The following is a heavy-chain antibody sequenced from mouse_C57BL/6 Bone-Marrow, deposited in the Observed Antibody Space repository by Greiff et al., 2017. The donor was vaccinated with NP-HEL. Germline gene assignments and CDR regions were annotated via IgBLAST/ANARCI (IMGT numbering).Heavy chain of an antibody. V-gene: IGHV1-75*01. D-gene: IGHD1-1*01. J-gene: IGHJ4*01. CDR2: IFPGSGST. CDR1: GYTFTDYY. Sequence: QVPLQQSGPELVKPGASVKISCKASGYTFTDYYINWVKQRPGQGLEWIGWIFPGSGSTYYNEKFKGKATLTVDKSSSTAYMLLSSLTSEDSAVYFCANYYGSSPYAMDYWGQGTSVTVSS. CDR3: ANYYGSSPYAMDY.